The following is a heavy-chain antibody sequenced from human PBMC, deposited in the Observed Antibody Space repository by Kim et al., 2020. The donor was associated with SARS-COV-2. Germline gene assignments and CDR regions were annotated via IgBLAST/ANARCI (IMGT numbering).Heavy chain of an antibody. CDR3: ARQSCGGDCYGDYYYGMDV. Sequence: SRVTISVDTSKNQFSLKLHSVTAADTAVYYCARQSCGGDCYGDYYYGMDVWGQGTTVTVSS. D-gene: IGHD2-21*02. J-gene: IGHJ6*02. V-gene: IGHV4-59*08.